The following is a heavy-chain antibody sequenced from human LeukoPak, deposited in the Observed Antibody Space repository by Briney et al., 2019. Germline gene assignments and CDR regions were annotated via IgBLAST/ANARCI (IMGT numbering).Heavy chain of an antibody. CDR1: GFTFSDYG. D-gene: IGHD2-2*01. J-gene: IGHJ6*03. V-gene: IGHV3-48*04. CDR2: VSGKSRAI. Sequence: GGSLRLPCAASGFTFSDYGINWVRQAPGKGLEWLSFVSGKSRAIYYADSVKGRLTISRDNAKESVYLHMSSLRAEDTAVYYCARRGDRICTSMNCPPHSYYYYMDVWGKGTTVSVS. CDR3: ARRGDRICTSMNCPPHSYYYYMDV.